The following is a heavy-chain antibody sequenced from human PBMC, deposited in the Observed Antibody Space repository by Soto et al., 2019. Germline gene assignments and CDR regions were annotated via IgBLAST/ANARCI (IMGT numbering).Heavy chain of an antibody. CDR3: ARGRGEFGA. Sequence: SETLSLTCAVYGASFSDNYCNWLRQPPGQGLEWIGEINHSGNTNYNPSLRSRVTISIDTSKNQLSLNLRSVSAAGTAVYYCARGRGEFGAWGRGTPVTVSS. J-gene: IGHJ5*02. CDR1: GASFSDNY. D-gene: IGHD2-21*01. V-gene: IGHV4-34*01. CDR2: INHSGNT.